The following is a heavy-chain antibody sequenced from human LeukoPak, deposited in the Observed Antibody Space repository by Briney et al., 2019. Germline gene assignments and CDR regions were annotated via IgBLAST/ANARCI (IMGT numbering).Heavy chain of an antibody. V-gene: IGHV4-59*08. CDR3: ARRADYFSTTGYDKFDY. CDR2: LYYSGGT. D-gene: IGHD3-9*01. CDR1: GGSITGYY. Sequence: SETLSLTCTVSGGSITGYYWSWIRQPPGKGLEWIGYLYYSGGTGYNRSLKSRVTMSVDTSKNQFSLKLRFVTAADTAVYYCARRADYFSTTGYDKFDYWGQGSLVTVSS. J-gene: IGHJ4*02.